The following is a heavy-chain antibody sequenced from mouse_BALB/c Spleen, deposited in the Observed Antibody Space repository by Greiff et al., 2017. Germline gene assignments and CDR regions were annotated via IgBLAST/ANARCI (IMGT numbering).Heavy chain of an antibody. CDR1: GFSLTGYG. CDR2: IWGDGST. D-gene: IGHD1-1*02. J-gene: IGHJ4*01. V-gene: IGHV2-6-7*01. CDR3: AREDYAGDYYAMDY. Sequence: QVHVKQSGPGLVAPSQSLSITCTVSGFSLTGYGVNWVRQPPGKGLEWLGMIWGDGSTDYNSALKSRLSISKDNSKSQVFLKMNSLQTDDTARYYCAREDYAGDYYAMDYWGQGTSVTVSS.